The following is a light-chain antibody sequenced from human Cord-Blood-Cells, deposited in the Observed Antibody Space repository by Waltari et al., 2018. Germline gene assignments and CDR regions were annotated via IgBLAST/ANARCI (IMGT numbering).Light chain of an antibody. Sequence: QSVLTQPPSVSAAPGHKVTISCSGSSSNIGTNYVSWYQQLPGTAPKLLIYDNNKRPSGIPDRFSGSKSGTSATLGITGLQTGDEADYYCGTWDSSLSAVVFGGGTKLTVL. J-gene: IGLJ2*01. CDR3: GTWDSSLSAVV. CDR2: DNN. CDR1: SSNIGTNY. V-gene: IGLV1-51*01.